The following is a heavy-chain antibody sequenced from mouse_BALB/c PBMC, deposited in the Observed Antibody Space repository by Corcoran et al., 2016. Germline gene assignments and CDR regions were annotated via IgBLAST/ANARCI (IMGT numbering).Heavy chain of an antibody. CDR2: ISCYNGAT. CDR3: ARSYYCYPYAMDY. Sequence: LVKTGASVKISCKASGYSFTGYYMHWVKQSHGKSLEWIGYISCYNGATSYNQKFKGKATFTVDTSSSTAYMQFNSLTSEDSAVYYCARSYYCYPYAMDYWGQGTSVTVSS. D-gene: IGHD1-2*01. V-gene: IGHV1S34*01. CDR1: GYSFTGYY. J-gene: IGHJ4*01.